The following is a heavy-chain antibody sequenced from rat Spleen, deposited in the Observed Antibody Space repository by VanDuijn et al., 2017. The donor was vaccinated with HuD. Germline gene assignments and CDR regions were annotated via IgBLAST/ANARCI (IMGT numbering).Heavy chain of an antibody. CDR3: AKGYNTRRGWFAY. D-gene: IGHD1-11*01. Sequence: EVQLVESGGGLVQPGRSLKLSCAASGFTFSDYAMAWVRQAPKKGLEWVTTIIYNGRTTYYRDSVKGRFTFSRDNAKSTLYLQMDSLRSEDTATYYCAKGYNTRRGWFAYWGQGTLVTVSS. V-gene: IGHV5-17*01. J-gene: IGHJ3*01. CDR1: GFTFSDYA. CDR2: IIYNGRTT.